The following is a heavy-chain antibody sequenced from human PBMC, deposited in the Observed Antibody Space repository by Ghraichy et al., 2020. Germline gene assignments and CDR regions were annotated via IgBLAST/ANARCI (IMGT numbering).Heavy chain of an antibody. CDR3: ARDRGSSGWYAGGAFDP. CDR2: INSDGSST. J-gene: IGHJ5*02. D-gene: IGHD6-19*01. V-gene: IGHV3-74*01. CDR1: GFTFSSYW. Sequence: GGSLRLSCAASGFTFSSYWMHWVRQAPGKGLVWVSRINSDGSSTSYADSVKGRFTISRDNAKNTLYLQMNSLRAEDTAVYYCARDRGSSGWYAGGAFDPWGQGTLVTVSS.